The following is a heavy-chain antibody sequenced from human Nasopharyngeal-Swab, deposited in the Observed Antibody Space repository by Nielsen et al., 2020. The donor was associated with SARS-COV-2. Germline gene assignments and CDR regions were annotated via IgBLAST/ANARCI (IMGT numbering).Heavy chain of an antibody. Sequence: GGSLRLSCAASGFTFSSYSMNWVRQAPGKGLEWVSSISSRSGYIYYADPVEGRFTISRDNAKNSLYLQMHSLRAEDTAVYYCARTRYYDSSGYYPDYWGQGTLVTVSS. V-gene: IGHV3-21*01. CDR2: ISSRSGYI. CDR1: GFTFSSYS. CDR3: ARTRYYDSSGYYPDY. J-gene: IGHJ4*02. D-gene: IGHD3-22*01.